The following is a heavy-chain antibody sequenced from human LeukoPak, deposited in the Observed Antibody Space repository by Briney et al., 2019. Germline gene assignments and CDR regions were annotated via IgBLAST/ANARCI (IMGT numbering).Heavy chain of an antibody. Sequence: PGGSLRLSCAAAGFSFSDYVMSWVRQAPGKGLEWVSAITGSGATTYYADSVEGRFTISRDNSRNTLFLQMNGLRAEDTALYYCAKGGSYLRDWFDPWGQGTLVTVSS. D-gene: IGHD1-26*01. CDR1: GFSFSDYV. CDR3: AKGGSYLRDWFDP. V-gene: IGHV3-23*01. CDR2: ITGSGATT. J-gene: IGHJ5*02.